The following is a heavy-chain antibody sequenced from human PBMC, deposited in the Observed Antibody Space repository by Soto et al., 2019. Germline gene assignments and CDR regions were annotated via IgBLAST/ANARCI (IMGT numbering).Heavy chain of an antibody. Sequence: SVKVSCKASGGTFSSYTISWVRQAPGQGLEWMGRIIPILGIANYAQKFQGRVTITADKSTSTAYMELSSLRSEDTAVYYCARDGYGSGTHVRMDVWGKGTTVTV. CDR3: ARDGYGSGTHVRMDV. CDR2: IIPILGIA. J-gene: IGHJ6*03. V-gene: IGHV1-69*04. D-gene: IGHD3-10*01. CDR1: GGTFSSYT.